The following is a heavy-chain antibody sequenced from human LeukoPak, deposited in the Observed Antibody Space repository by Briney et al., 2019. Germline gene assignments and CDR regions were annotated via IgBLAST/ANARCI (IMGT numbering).Heavy chain of an antibody. CDR1: GYTFTSYG. V-gene: IGHV1-8*03. D-gene: IGHD3-10*01. Sequence: ASVTVSCKASGYTFTSYGISWVRQAPGQGLEWMGWMNPNSGNTVYAQKFQGRVTITRNTSISTAYMELSSLRSEDTAVYYCARVTYYGSGSYYLDYYYYYMDVWGKGTTVTVSS. J-gene: IGHJ6*03. CDR2: MNPNSGNT. CDR3: ARVTYYGSGSYYLDYYYYYMDV.